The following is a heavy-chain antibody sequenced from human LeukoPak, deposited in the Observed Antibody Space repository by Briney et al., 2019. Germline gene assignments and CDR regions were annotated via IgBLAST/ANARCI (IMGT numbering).Heavy chain of an antibody. V-gene: IGHV3-23*01. Sequence: PGGSLRLSCAASGFTFNNYAMSWVRQAPGKGLEWVSAISGSGGATYYADSVKGRFTISRDNSKNTLYLQMNSLRAEDTAVYYCASLSLQWFGELPEYYFDYWGQGTLVTVSS. D-gene: IGHD3-10*01. CDR1: GFTFNNYA. CDR2: ISGSGGAT. CDR3: ASLSLQWFGELPEYYFDY. J-gene: IGHJ4*02.